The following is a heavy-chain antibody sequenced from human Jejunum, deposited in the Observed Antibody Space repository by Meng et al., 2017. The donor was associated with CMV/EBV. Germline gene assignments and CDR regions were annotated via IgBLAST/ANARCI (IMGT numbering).Heavy chain of an antibody. D-gene: IGHD2-2*01. CDR2: IKSKTYSSAP. CDR1: LRDYT. Sequence: LRDYTISWVRQAHGKGLRWIGHIKSKTYSSAPACAAWVKGRFIISRDDSKDTAYLQMNSLKTEDTAVYYCTRHSIVVVPAAGFDPWGQGTLVTVSS. V-gene: IGHV3-73*01. CDR3: TRHSIVVVPAAGFDP. J-gene: IGHJ5*02.